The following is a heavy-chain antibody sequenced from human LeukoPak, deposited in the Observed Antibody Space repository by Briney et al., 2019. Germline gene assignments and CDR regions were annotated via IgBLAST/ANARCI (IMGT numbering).Heavy chain of an antibody. J-gene: IGHJ4*02. CDR1: GGSFSGYY. V-gene: IGHV4-34*01. Sequence: SETLSLTCAVYGGSFSGYYWSWIRQPPGKGLEWIGEINHSGSTNYNPSLKSRVTISVDTSKNQFSLKLSSVTAADTAVYYCARARNFDYWGQGTLVTVSS. CDR2: INHSGST. CDR3: ARARNFDY.